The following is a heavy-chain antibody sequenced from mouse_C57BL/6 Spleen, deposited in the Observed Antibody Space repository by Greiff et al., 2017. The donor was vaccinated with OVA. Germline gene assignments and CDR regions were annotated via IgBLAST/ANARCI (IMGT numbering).Heavy chain of an antibody. J-gene: IGHJ3*01. CDR2: IDPENGDT. D-gene: IGHD2-2*01. CDR3: TTSPMVTTGFAY. V-gene: IGHV14-4*01. CDR1: GFNIKDDY. Sequence: VQLQQSGAELVRPGASVKLSCTASGFNIKDDYMHWVKQRPEQGLEWIGWIDPENGDTEYASKLQGKATITADTSSNTAYLQLSSLTSEDTAVYYCTTSPMVTTGFAYWGQGTLVTVSA.